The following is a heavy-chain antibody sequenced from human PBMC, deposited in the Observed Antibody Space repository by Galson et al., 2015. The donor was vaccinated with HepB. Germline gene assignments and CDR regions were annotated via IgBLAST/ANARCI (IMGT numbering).Heavy chain of an antibody. CDR1: GFTFSSYA. J-gene: IGHJ4*02. V-gene: IGHV3-23*01. D-gene: IGHD3-9*01. CDR2: ISGSGDST. Sequence: SLRLSCAASGFTFSSYAMSWVRQTPGKGLEWVSGISGSGDSTYYADSVKGRFNISRDNSKNTLYLQMNGLRAEDTAVYYCAKDTHRGVLRYFDHFDYWGQGTLVTVSS. CDR3: AKDTHRGVLRYFDHFDY.